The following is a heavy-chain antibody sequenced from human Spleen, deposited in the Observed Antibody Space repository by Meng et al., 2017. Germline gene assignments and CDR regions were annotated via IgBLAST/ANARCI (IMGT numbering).Heavy chain of an antibody. CDR3: AVFSSGWGPFDC. D-gene: IGHD6-19*01. J-gene: IGHJ4*01. Sequence: QVGLPESGPGLVKPSWTLSLTCAVSGGSIRSSNWWSWVRQPPGKGLEWIGEIYHLGSTNYNPSLKSRVTISVDKSKTQFSLKVTSVTAADTAVYYCAVFSSGWGPFDCWGQGTLVTVSS. V-gene: IGHV4-4*02. CDR2: IYHLGST. CDR1: GGSIRSSNW.